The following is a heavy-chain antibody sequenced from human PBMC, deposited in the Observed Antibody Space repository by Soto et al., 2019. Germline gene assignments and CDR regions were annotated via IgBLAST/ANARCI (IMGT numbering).Heavy chain of an antibody. CDR2: MNPNSGNT. J-gene: IGHJ3*02. CDR1: GYTFTSYD. Sequence: ASVKVSCKASGYTFTSYDINWVRQATGQGLGWMGWMNPNSGNTGYAQKFQGRVTMTRNTSISTAYMELSSLRSEDTAVYYCARPSLVWDDAFDIWGQGTMVTVSS. D-gene: IGHD2-8*01. CDR3: ARPSLVWDDAFDI. V-gene: IGHV1-8*01.